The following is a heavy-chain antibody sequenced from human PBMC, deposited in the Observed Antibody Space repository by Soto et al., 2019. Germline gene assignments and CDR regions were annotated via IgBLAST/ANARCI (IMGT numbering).Heavy chain of an antibody. CDR2: ISYDGSNK. CDR1: GFTFSSYG. D-gene: IGHD4-17*01. V-gene: IGHV3-30*18. CDR3: AKPEDYGDLYRYYYYGMDV. Sequence: GGSLRLSCAASGFTFSSYGMHWVRQAPGKGLEWVAVISYDGSNKYYADSVKGRFTISRDNSKNTLYLQMNSLRAEDTAVYYCAKPEDYGDLYRYYYYGMDVWGQGTTVTVSS. J-gene: IGHJ6*02.